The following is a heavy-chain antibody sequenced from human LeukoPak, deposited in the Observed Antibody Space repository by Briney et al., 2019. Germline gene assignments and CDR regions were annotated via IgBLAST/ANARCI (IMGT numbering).Heavy chain of an antibody. CDR2: IKQDGSEK. V-gene: IGHV3-7*01. CDR3: ARMGGDFWSGYTWWTPNYYYYYMGV. D-gene: IGHD3-3*01. J-gene: IGHJ6*03. CDR1: GFTFSSYW. Sequence: GGSLRLSCAASGFTFSSYWMSWVRQAPGKGLEWVANIKQDGSEKYYVDSVKGRFTISRDNAKNSLYLQMNSLRAEDTAVYYCARMGGDFWSGYTWWTPNYYYYYMGVWGKGTTVTVSS.